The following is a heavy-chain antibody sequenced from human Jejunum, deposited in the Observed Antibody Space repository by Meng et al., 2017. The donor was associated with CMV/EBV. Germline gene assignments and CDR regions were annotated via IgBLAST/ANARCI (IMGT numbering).Heavy chain of an antibody. J-gene: IGHJ4*02. CDR3: ARFDGSGYYSDY. CDR1: GYSMSTNKNW. Sequence: SGYSMSTNKNWWGWIRQPPGKGLEWIGYMFYGGRVYYNPSLRGRVTMSLDASKNQFSLRLNSVTAVDTAVYYCARFDGSGYYSDYWGQGLRVTVSS. D-gene: IGHD3-22*01. CDR2: MFYGGRV. V-gene: IGHV4-28*02.